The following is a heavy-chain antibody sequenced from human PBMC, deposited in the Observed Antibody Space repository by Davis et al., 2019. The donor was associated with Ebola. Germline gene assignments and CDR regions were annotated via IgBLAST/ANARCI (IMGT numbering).Heavy chain of an antibody. Sequence: GESLKISCAASGFTFSNYWMSWVRQAPVKGLEWVANIKQDGSEEQYVDSVKGRFTISRDNAKNSLYLQMNSLRAEDTAVYYCVTENWFRFESWGQGTLVTVSS. CDR3: VTENWFRFES. V-gene: IGHV3-7*03. CDR1: GFTFSNYW. J-gene: IGHJ4*02. CDR2: IKQDGSEE. D-gene: IGHD3-9*01.